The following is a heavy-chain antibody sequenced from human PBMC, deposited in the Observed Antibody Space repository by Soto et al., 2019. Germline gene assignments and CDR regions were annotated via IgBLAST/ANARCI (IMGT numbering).Heavy chain of an antibody. CDR2: AHHSGRSGST. V-gene: IGHV4-4*02. CDR3: AITTRAFCTPDI. D-gene: IGHD2-2*01. J-gene: IGHJ3*02. Sequence: QVQLQEPGPGLVEPSETLSLTCAVSSGSITSDDWWTWVRQSPGKGLEWIGEAHHSGRSGSTNYNPSVRSRASISVDKSKNQFSLRLSSVTAADTAVYYCAITTRAFCTPDIWGQGTTVTVSS. CDR1: SGSITSDDW.